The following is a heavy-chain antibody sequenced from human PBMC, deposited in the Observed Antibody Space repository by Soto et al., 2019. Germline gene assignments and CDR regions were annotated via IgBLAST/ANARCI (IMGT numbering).Heavy chain of an antibody. V-gene: IGHV4-61*01. CDR1: VGSFRSGSYY. D-gene: IGHD3-22*01. CDR3: ARVYSSFDYYDSSGYFDFDY. Sequence: SETLALTCTVSVGSFRSGSYYWSWILQPPGKGLEWIGYIYYSGSTNYNPSLKSRVTISVDTSKNQFSLKLSSVTAADTAVYYCARVYSSFDYYDSSGYFDFDYWGQGTLVTVSS. J-gene: IGHJ4*02. CDR2: IYYSGST.